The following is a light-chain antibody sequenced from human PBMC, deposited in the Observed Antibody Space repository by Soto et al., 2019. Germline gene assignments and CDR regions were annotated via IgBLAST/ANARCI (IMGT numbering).Light chain of an antibody. CDR1: SSDVGGYNF. CDR3: SSYVSSSGLV. CDR2: DVY. Sequence: QSALTQPASVSGSPGQSITISCTGTSSDVGGYNFVSWFQQHPGKVPKLIIYDVYDRPSGVSSRFSGSKSGNTASLTISGLQDEDEADYYCSSYVSSSGLVFGTGTKLTVL. V-gene: IGLV2-14*01. J-gene: IGLJ1*01.